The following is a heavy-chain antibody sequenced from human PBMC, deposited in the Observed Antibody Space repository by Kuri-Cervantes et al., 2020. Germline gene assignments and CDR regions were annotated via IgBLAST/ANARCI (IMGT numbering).Heavy chain of an antibody. Sequence: LSLTCAVYGGSFSGYYWSWVRQAPGKGLVWVSRINSDGSSTSHADSVKGRFTISRDNAKNTLYLQMNSLRAEDTAVYYCVRVFGTTFRFRHYYYGMDVWGQGTTVTVSS. J-gene: IGHJ6*02. CDR2: INSDGSST. CDR3: VRVFGTTFRFRHYYYGMDV. D-gene: IGHD1/OR15-1a*01. CDR1: GGSFSGYY. V-gene: IGHV3-74*01.